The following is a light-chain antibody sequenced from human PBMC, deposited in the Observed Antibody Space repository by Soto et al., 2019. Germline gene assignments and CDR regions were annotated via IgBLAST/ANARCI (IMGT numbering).Light chain of an antibody. V-gene: IGKV3-20*01. J-gene: IGKJ1*01. CDR2: SAS. CDR1: QTISAKY. Sequence: EIVLTQSPGTLSLSPGERASLSCRASQTISAKYLSWYQQKPGQAPRLLIYSASSRAAGIPDRFSGSGSGADFTLTISRLEPGDFAVYYCQHYDTSTTWTFGQGT. CDR3: QHYDTSTTWT.